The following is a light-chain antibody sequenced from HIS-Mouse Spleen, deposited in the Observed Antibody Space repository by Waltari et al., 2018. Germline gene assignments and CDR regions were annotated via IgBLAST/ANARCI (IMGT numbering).Light chain of an antibody. J-gene: IGLJ1*01. CDR2: EGS. V-gene: IGLV2-8*01. Sequence: QSALTQPPSASGSPGQSVTISCTGTSSDVGGYNYVSWYQQHPGKAPKPMFYEGSKRPSGVPDRFSGSKSGNPASLTVSGLQAEYEADYYCSSYAGSNNLGVFGTGTKVTVL. CDR1: SSDVGGYNY. CDR3: SSYAGSNNLGV.